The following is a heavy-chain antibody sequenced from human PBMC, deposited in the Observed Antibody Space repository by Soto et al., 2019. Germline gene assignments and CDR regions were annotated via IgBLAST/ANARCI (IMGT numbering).Heavy chain of an antibody. D-gene: IGHD2-15*01. J-gene: IGHJ6*03. CDR2: VYSGGST. CDR3: ARDGRYCSGGSCYYYYYYMDA. Sequence: EVQLVESGGGLVQPGGSLRLSCAASGFTVSSNYMNWVRQAPGKGLEWVSLVYSGGSTYYADSVKGRFTISRDNSKNTLYLQMNSLRAEDTAVYYCARDGRYCSGGSCYYYYYYMDAWGKGTTVTVSS. V-gene: IGHV3-66*01. CDR1: GFTVSSNY.